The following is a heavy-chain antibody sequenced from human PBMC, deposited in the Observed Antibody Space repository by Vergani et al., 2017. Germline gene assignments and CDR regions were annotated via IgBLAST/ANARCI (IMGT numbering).Heavy chain of an antibody. D-gene: IGHD4-17*01. CDR2: IIPLLGLV. CDR3: SRVGQYDDGDYELDF. Sequence: VQLVQSGAEVKKPGSSVMVSCMASGGTFSTYTISWVRQAPGQGLEWMGRIIPLLGLVNYAQKFQGRVTITADRSTSAANLELSTLRSEETAVYYCSRVGQYDDGDYELDFWGQGTLVTVSS. V-gene: IGHV1-69*02. CDR1: GGTFSTYT. J-gene: IGHJ4*02.